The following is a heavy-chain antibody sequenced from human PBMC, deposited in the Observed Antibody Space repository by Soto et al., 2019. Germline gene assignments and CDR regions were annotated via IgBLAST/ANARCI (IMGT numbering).Heavy chain of an antibody. J-gene: IGHJ6*02. Sequence: EVQLVESGGGLVQPGGSLRLSCAASGLIFSDYHMDWVRQAPGKGLEWVGRIRRKANSYTTEYAASVKGRFTISRDDSKNSLYLNMNSLKSEDTAVYYCAMLGGWSGGSSGMDVWGQGTTVTVSS. D-gene: IGHD6-19*01. V-gene: IGHV3-72*01. CDR2: IRRKANSYTT. CDR3: AMLGGWSGGSSGMDV. CDR1: GLIFSDYH.